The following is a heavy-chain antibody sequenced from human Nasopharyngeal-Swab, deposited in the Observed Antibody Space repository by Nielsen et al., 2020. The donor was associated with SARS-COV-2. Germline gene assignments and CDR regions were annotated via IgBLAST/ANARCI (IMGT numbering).Heavy chain of an antibody. Sequence: RGSLRLSCAASGFSVSSNYMSWVRQAPGKGLEWVSIIYSDGSTYYADSVKGRFTISRDNSKNTLYLQMNSLRAEDTAVYYCARERAGDYYSDYWGQGTLVTVSS. D-gene: IGHD2-21*02. CDR2: IYSDGST. V-gene: IGHV3-66*01. CDR1: GFSVSSNY. CDR3: ARERAGDYYSDY. J-gene: IGHJ4*02.